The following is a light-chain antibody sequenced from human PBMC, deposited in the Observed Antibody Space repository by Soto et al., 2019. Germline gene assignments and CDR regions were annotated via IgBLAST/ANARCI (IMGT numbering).Light chain of an antibody. CDR3: QQSNNCPKT. Sequence: EIVMTQSPATLSVSPGETATLSCRASQSVNSNLAWYQQKPGQAPRLLISDASTRAAGLPARCSGSGSGTEFTLTISSLQSEDFAVYFRQQSNNCPKTFGQGTKLEIK. CDR1: QSVNSN. J-gene: IGKJ1*01. V-gene: IGKV3-15*01. CDR2: DAS.